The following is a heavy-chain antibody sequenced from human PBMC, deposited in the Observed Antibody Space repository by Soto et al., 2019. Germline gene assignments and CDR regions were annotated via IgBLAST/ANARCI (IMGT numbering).Heavy chain of an antibody. CDR3: AKPTSYYDHNWGSYRPGPYDAFDI. CDR1: GCTFTNYA. D-gene: IGHD3-16*02. Sequence: KHPEASVKVSCKASGCTFTNYAMHWVRQAPGQRLEWMGWINAGNGNTKYSQKFQDRVTFTRDTSTSTAYMELSSLRSEDTAVYYCAKPTSYYDHNWGSYRPGPYDAFDIWGQGTMVTVSS. J-gene: IGHJ3*02. V-gene: IGHV1-3*01. CDR2: INAGNGNT.